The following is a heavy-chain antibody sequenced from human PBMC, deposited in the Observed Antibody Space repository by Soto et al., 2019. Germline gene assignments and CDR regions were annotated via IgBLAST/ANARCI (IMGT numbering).Heavy chain of an antibody. CDR3: ARQFDSDTTGYYYAY. D-gene: IGHD3-22*01. Sequence: SVKVSCKASGGTFSRNTISWVRQAPGQGREWMGGIMPIFGSANYAQKFQGRVTITADENTRTVYMELSRLRSEDTAVYYCARQFDSDTTGYYYAYWGKGPQVTVSS. V-gene: IGHV1-69*13. CDR1: GGTFSRNT. CDR2: IMPIFGSA. J-gene: IGHJ4*02.